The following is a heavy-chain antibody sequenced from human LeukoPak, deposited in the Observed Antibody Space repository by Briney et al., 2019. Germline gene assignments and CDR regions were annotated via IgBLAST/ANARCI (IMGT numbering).Heavy chain of an antibody. Sequence: GGALRLSRAPSLFTLSNYLITSVRQAPGKGLEWVANMNQDGGERYFLDSLKGRFTISRDNAHNSLYLQMNRLRAQDTAIYYCLRARVDYEGQGMLVTVPS. D-gene: IGHD3-10*01. CDR1: LFTLSNYL. CDR3: LRARVDY. J-gene: IGHJ4*02. CDR2: MNQDGGER. V-gene: IGHV3-7*01.